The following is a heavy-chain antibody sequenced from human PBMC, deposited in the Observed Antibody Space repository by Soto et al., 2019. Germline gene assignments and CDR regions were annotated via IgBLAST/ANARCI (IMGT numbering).Heavy chain of an antibody. D-gene: IGHD3-10*01. CDR2: IWYDGSNK. J-gene: IGHJ6*02. CDR1: GFTFSSYG. CDR3: ARYRGALYGMDV. V-gene: IGHV3-33*01. Sequence: QVQLVESGGGVVQPGRSLRLSCAASGFTFSSYGMHWVRQAPGKGLEWVAVIWYDGSNKYYADSVKGRYTISRDNSKNRLCLQVNSLRAEDTAVYYCARYRGALYGMDVWGQGTTVTVSS.